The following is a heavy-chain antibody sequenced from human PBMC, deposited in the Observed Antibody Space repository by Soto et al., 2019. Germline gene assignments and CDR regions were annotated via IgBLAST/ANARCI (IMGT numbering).Heavy chain of an antibody. CDR3: ARISAYHFDY. Sequence: NPSETLSLTCAVSGGSIRSNNWWSWVRQPPGKGLEWIGEICHSGVTSYNPSLKSRVTISVDKSKNQFSLKLSSLTAADTAVYYCARISAYHFDYWGQGTLVTVSS. CDR2: ICHSGVT. J-gene: IGHJ4*02. CDR1: GGSIRSNNW. V-gene: IGHV4-4*02. D-gene: IGHD3-16*01.